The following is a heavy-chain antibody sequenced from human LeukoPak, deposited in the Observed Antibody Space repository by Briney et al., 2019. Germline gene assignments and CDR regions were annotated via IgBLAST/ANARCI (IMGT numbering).Heavy chain of an antibody. V-gene: IGHV3-43*02. J-gene: IGHJ6*02. CDR2: ISGDGGST. D-gene: IGHD3-3*01. CDR3: AKASMFGVVQGDYYYGMDV. CDR1: GFTFDDYA. Sequence: GGSLRLSCAASGFTFDDYAMHWVRQAPGKGLEWVSLISGDGGSTYYADSVKGRFTISRDNSKNSLYLQMNSLRTEDTALYYCAKASMFGVVQGDYYYGMDVWGQGTQVTVSS.